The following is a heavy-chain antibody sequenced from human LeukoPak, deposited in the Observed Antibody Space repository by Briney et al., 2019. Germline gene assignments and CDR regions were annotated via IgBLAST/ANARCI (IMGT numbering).Heavy chain of an antibody. CDR3: ARDQGSFDY. D-gene: IGHD1-26*01. CDR2: INAGTGET. Sequence: ASVKVSCKASGHIFTGYAMHWVRQAPGQSLEWMGWINAGTGETGYSQKFQGRVTITRDTSASTAYMELSSLRSEDTAVYYCARDQGSFDYWGQGTLVTVSS. V-gene: IGHV1-3*01. J-gene: IGHJ4*02. CDR1: GHIFTGYA.